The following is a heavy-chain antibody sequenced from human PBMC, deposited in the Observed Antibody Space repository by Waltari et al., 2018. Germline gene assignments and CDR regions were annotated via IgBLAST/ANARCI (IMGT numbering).Heavy chain of an antibody. CDR1: LYTFTYSY. CDR2: INPNSGGT. CDR3: ARLHSNSLGMDV. J-gene: IGHJ6*02. D-gene: IGHD6-13*01. Sequence: QVQLVQSGPEVKKPGASVNFSFNASLYTFTYSYIHWVLQAPGQCLEWMGSINPNSGGTNSAQKFQGRVTLTRDTSISTAYIDVHELDSGDTALYYCARLHSNSLGMDVWGQGTAVTVS. V-gene: IGHV1-2*02.